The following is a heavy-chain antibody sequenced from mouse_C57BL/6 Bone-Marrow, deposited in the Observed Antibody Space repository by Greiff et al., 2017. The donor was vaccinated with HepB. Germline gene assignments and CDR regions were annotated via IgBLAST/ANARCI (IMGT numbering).Heavy chain of an antibody. CDR2: IWSGGST. CDR3: ARRDYDYDVGAWFAY. V-gene: IGHV2-2*01. Sequence: VKVVESGPGLVQPSQSLSITCTVSGFSLTSYGVHWVRQSPGKGLEWLGVIWSGGSTDYNAAFISRLSISKDNSKSQVFFKMNSLQADDTAIYYCARRDYDYDVGAWFAYWGQGTLVTVSA. CDR1: GFSLTSYG. J-gene: IGHJ3*01. D-gene: IGHD2-4*01.